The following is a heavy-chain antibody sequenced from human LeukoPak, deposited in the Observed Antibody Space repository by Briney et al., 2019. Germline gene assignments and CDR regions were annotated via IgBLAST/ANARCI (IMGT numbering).Heavy chain of an antibody. CDR1: GFTFSSYS. D-gene: IGHD2-21*01. CDR2: ISSSSSYI. V-gene: IGHV3-21*01. CDR3: ASEIVGSRYYYYMDV. Sequence: GGSLRLSCAASGFTFSSYSMNWVRQAPGKGLEWVSSISSSSSYIYYADSVKGRFTISRDNAKNSLYLQMNSLRAEDTAVYYCASEIVGSRYYYYMDVWGKGTTVTVSS. J-gene: IGHJ6*03.